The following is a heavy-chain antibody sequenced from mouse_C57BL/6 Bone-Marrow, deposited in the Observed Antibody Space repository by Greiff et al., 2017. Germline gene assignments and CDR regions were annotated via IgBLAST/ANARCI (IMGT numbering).Heavy chain of an antibody. Sequence: ESGPGILQPSQTLSLTCSFSGFSLSTFGMGVGWIRQPSGKGLEWLAHIWWDDDRYYNPALKSRLTISTDTSKNQVFLKRSNVDTAGTATYYSARIAMGRWDYWGQGTTLTVSS. CDR3: ARIAMGRWDY. D-gene: IGHD1-1*02. CDR2: IWWDDDR. J-gene: IGHJ2*01. CDR1: GFSLSTFGMG. V-gene: IGHV8-8*01.